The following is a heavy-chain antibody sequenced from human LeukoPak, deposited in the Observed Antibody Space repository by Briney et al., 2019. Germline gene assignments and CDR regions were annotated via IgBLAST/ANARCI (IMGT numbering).Heavy chain of an antibody. Sequence: GGSLRLSCAASGFTFTRYWMHWVRQVPGKGLVWVSRINIDGTTTNYADSVRGRFTVSRDNAKNSLYLQMNSLRAEDTAVYYCARAKMTTAGGVFDYWGQGTLVTVSS. V-gene: IGHV3-74*01. CDR1: GFTFTRYW. CDR2: INIDGTTT. J-gene: IGHJ4*02. D-gene: IGHD6-13*01. CDR3: ARAKMTTAGGVFDY.